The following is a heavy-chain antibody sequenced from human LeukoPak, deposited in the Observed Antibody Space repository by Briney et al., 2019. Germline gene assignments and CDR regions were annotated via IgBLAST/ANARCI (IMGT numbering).Heavy chain of an antibody. CDR3: EYSGYAKAFDY. V-gene: IGHV3-23*01. Sequence: GGSMRLSCAASGFTLSSYAMSWVRQAPGKGLEWVSAISGSGGSTYYADSVKGRFTISRDNSKNTLYLQMNSLRAEDTAVYYCEYSGYAKAFDYWGQGTLVTVSS. J-gene: IGHJ4*02. D-gene: IGHD5-12*01. CDR1: GFTLSSYA. CDR2: ISGSGGST.